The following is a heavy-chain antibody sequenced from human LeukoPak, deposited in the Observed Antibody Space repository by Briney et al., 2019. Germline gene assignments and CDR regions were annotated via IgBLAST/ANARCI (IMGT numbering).Heavy chain of an antibody. V-gene: IGHV4-31*03. D-gene: IGHD3-10*01. CDR2: IYYSGST. CDR1: GGSISSGGYY. CDR3: ARQAGSYSMYYFDY. Sequence: SETLSLTCTVSGGSISSGGYYWSWIRQHPGKGLEWIGYIYYSGSTYYNPSLKSRVTISVDTSKNQFSLKLSSVTAADTAVYYCARQAGSYSMYYFDYWGRGTLVTVSS. J-gene: IGHJ4*02.